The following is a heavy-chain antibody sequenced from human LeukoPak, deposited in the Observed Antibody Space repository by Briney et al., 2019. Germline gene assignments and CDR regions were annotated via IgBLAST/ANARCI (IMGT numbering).Heavy chain of an antibody. V-gene: IGHV4-38-2*02. D-gene: IGHD3-22*01. CDR2: IYHSGST. J-gene: IGHJ3*02. Sequence: SETLSLTCTVSGYSISSGYYWGWIRQPPGKGLEWIGSIYHSGSTYYNPSLKSRVTISVDTSKNQFSLKLSSVTAADTAVYYCARAYYYDSSGYISDAFDIWGQGTMVTVSS. CDR1: GYSISSGYY. CDR3: ARAYYYDSSGYISDAFDI.